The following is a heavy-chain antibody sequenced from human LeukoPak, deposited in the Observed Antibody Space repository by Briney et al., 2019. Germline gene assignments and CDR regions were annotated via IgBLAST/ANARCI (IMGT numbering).Heavy chain of an antibody. V-gene: IGHV1-24*01. CDR1: GYTLTELS. J-gene: IGHJ4*02. CDR3: ATGVNTMVRGEWKAELTVKHHFDY. D-gene: IGHD3-10*01. CDR2: FDPEDGET. Sequence: ASVKVSCKVSGYTLTELSMHWVRQAPGKGLEWMGGFDPEDGETIYAQKFQGRVTMTEDTSTDTAYMELSSLRSEDTAVYYCATGVNTMVRGEWKAELTVKHHFDYWGQGTLVTVSS.